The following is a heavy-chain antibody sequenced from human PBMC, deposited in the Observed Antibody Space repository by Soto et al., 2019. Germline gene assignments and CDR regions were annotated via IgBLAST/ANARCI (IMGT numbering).Heavy chain of an antibody. J-gene: IGHJ5*02. CDR1: GGSFSGYY. CDR2: INHSGST. CDR3: ARDSGCSGGSCYFSWFDP. D-gene: IGHD2-15*01. Sequence: SETLSLTCAVYGGSFSGYYWSWIRQPPGKGLEWIGEINHSGSTNYNPSLKSRVTISVDTSKNTLYLQMNSLRAEDTAVYYCARDSGCSGGSCYFSWFDPWGQGTLVTVSS. V-gene: IGHV4-34*01.